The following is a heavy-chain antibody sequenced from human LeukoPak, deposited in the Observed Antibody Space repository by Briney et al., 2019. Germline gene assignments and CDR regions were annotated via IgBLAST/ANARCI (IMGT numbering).Heavy chain of an antibody. V-gene: IGHV3-30*02. CDR3: AKDRNPEMDY. CDR1: GFTFSDYG. Sequence: GGSLRLSCAASGFTFSDYGMHWVRQAPGKGLVWVAFVRYDGSNRNYADSVKGRFTVSRDNSKNTLYLQMNSLRAEDTAVYYCAKDRNPEMDYWGQGTLVTVSS. CDR2: VRYDGSNR. J-gene: IGHJ4*02.